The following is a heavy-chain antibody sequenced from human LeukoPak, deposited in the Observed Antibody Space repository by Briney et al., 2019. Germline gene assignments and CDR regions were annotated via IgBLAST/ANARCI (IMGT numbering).Heavy chain of an antibody. Sequence: GGSLRLSCAASGFTFSYYGMQWVRQAPGKGLEWVALIWHDGGKRYYADSVKGRFTISRDNSKNTLYLQMATLRAEDTAVYYCARDADTSEFFSWLDLWGQETLVTVSS. J-gene: IGHJ5*02. CDR2: IWHDGGKR. CDR1: GFTFSYYG. D-gene: IGHD3-22*01. CDR3: ARDADTSEFFSWLDL. V-gene: IGHV3-33*01.